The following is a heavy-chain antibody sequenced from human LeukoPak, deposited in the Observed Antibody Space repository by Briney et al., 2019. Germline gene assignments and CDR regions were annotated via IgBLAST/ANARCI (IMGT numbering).Heavy chain of an antibody. CDR2: INQNGGEK. CDR1: GFTFSGYW. V-gene: IGHV3-7*01. J-gene: IGHJ4*02. Sequence: GGSLRLSCADSGFTFSGYWMNWVRQAPGKGLEWVANINQNGGEKYYVDSVKGRFTISRDNGKNSLYLQMSSLRAEDTAVYYCARYRHLGYWGQGTLVTVSS. CDR3: ARYRHLGY.